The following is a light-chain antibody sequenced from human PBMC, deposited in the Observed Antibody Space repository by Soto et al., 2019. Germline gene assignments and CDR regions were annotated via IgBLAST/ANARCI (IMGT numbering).Light chain of an antibody. CDR2: AAS. J-gene: IGKJ3*01. CDR3: QQSYSSRFS. Sequence: DIQMAQSPSSVSASVGDRVTITCRASQGISSSLAWYQQRPGKAPKLLIYAASNLQNEVPSRFSGSGSGTDFTLTISSLQPEDFATYYCQQSYSSRFSFGPGTTVDFK. V-gene: IGKV1-12*01. CDR1: QGISSS.